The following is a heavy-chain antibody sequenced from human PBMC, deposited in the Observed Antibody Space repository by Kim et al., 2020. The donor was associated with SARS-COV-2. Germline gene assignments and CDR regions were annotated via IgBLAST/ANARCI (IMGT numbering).Heavy chain of an antibody. CDR1: GGSFNDFY. D-gene: IGHD1-1*01. Sequence: SETLSLTCAVYGGSFNDFYWNWIRQSPVKGLEWIGEINHSGSTNYNPSLKSRLTISVDTPRNQFSLKLRSVTAADMAVYYCARGVRGEGYNSPWGQRTLVTVSS. J-gene: IGHJ5*02. V-gene: IGHV4-34*01. CDR2: INHSGST. CDR3: ARGVRGEGYNSP.